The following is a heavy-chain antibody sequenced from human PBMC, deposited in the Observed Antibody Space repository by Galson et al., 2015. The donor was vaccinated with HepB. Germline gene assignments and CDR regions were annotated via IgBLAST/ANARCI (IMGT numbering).Heavy chain of an antibody. CDR2: INAGNGNT. CDR1: GYTFTSYA. CDR3: ARAERWLVLTQPSYGWYFDL. V-gene: IGHV1-3*01. Sequence: QSGAEVKKPGPSVKVSCKASGYTFTSYAMHWVRQAPGQRLEWMGWINAGNGNTKYSQEFQGRVTITRDTSASTAYMELSSLRSEDTAVYYCARAERWLVLTQPSYGWYFDLWGRGTLVTVSS. D-gene: IGHD6-19*01. J-gene: IGHJ2*01.